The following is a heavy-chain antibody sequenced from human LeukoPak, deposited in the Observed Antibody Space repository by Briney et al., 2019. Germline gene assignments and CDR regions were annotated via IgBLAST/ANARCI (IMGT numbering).Heavy chain of an antibody. D-gene: IGHD6-19*01. J-gene: IGHJ3*02. V-gene: IGHV4-31*03. CDR1: GGSISSGGYY. Sequence: PSETLSLTCTVSGGSISSGGYYWSWIRQHPGKGLEWIGYIYYSGSTYYNPSLKSRVTISVDTSKNQFSLKLSSVTAADTAVYYCARRMALPPPVAGLDAFDIWGQGTMVTVSS. CDR2: IYYSGST. CDR3: ARRMALPPPVAGLDAFDI.